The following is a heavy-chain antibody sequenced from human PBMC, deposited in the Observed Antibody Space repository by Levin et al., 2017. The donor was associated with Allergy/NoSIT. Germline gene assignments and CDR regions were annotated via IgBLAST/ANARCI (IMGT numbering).Heavy chain of an antibody. CDR2: IYYSGST. CDR3: ARYTTVKLGGAFDI. CDR1: GGSISSYY. J-gene: IGHJ3*02. D-gene: IGHD4-17*01. V-gene: IGHV4-59*01. Sequence: SETLSLTCTVSGGSISSYYWSWIRQPPGKGLEWIGYIYYSGSTNYNPSLKSRVTISVDTSKNQFSLKLSSVTAADTAVYYCARYTTVKLGGAFDIWGQGTMVTVSS.